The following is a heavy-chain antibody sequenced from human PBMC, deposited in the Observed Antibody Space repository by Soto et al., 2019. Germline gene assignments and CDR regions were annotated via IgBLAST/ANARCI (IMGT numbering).Heavy chain of an antibody. Sequence: QIQLVQSGTEVKKPGASVKVSCKASGYTFSSYGMNWVRQAPGQGLEWMGWTRAYSADANHAQKFQGRVSMTTDTSPSTAYLELRSLKSDDTAVYFCARVPQLGTSMVVDYWGQGPLVTVSS. CDR1: GYTFSSYG. D-gene: IGHD1-1*01. CDR3: ARVPQLGTSMVVDY. J-gene: IGHJ4*02. CDR2: TRAYSADA. V-gene: IGHV1-18*01.